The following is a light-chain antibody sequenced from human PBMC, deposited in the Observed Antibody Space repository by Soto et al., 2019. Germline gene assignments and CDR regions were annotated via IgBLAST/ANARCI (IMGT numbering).Light chain of an antibody. V-gene: IGKV1-39*01. CDR3: QQSNSSPPT. CDR1: QSIPNY. CDR2: AAS. J-gene: IGKJ4*01. Sequence: DIQMTQSPSALSASVGDRVTITCRASQSIPNYLNWYQHKQGQAPNLXIYAASTLQAGVPSRFRGSGSGTDFTLTISSLQPEDFATYFCQQSNSSPPTFGGGTKVDIK.